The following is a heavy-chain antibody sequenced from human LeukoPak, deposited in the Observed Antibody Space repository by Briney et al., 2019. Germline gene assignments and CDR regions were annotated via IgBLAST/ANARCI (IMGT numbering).Heavy chain of an antibody. CDR1: GINLSRIC. Sequence: GGALKLFWSTFGINLSRICKQRGRPGPGKGLGVVGVIWYDGNRKYYADSVKGRFTISRDTSKNTLYLQMNSLRAEDTAVYSCARDVDTSGHYGWFDPWGQGTLVTVSS. CDR2: IWYDGNRK. V-gene: IGHV3-33*01. CDR3: ARDVDTSGHYGWFDP. D-gene: IGHD3-22*01. J-gene: IGHJ5*02.